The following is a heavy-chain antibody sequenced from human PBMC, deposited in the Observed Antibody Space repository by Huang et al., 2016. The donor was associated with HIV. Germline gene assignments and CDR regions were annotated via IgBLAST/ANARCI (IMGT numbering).Heavy chain of an antibody. J-gene: IGHJ4*02. Sequence: QVQIVQSGAEVKKPGASVKVSCKASGYSFTTYALHWVRQAPGHRLAWMGWINPGNGNTKESQKFQGRVTITRDTSASTVYMEVSCLTFEDTAVYYCAREFVIFGAPLWPAYWGQGTLISVSS. CDR1: GYSFTTYA. CDR2: INPGNGNT. D-gene: IGHD2-21*01. CDR3: AREFVIFGAPLWPAY. V-gene: IGHV1-3*01.